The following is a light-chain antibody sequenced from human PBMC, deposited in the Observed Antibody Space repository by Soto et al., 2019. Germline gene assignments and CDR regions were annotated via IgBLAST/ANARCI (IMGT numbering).Light chain of an antibody. CDR3: HQRQSWPRT. J-gene: IGKJ1*01. CDR1: QYVGSR. Sequence: EIVLTQSPATLSSSPGETATLSCRASQYVGSRLAWYQHKPVQAPRLLIYYMSKRATGIPARFSGSGSGTDFTLTISSLAPDDFAIYYCHQRQSWPRTFGQGTKVEIK. V-gene: IGKV3-11*01. CDR2: YMS.